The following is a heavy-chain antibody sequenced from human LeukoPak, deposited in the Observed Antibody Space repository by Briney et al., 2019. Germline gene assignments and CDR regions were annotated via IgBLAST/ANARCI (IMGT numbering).Heavy chain of an antibody. CDR2: ISGSGGST. CDR1: GFTFGSYA. CDR3: ARSDSSGWYYSDY. D-gene: IGHD6-19*01. J-gene: IGHJ4*02. V-gene: IGHV3-23*01. Sequence: GGSLRLSCAASGFTFGSYAMNWVRQAPGEGLEWVSTISGSGGSTYYADSVKGRFTISRDNSKNTLYLQMNSLRAEDTAVYYCARSDSSGWYYSDYWGQGTLVTVSS.